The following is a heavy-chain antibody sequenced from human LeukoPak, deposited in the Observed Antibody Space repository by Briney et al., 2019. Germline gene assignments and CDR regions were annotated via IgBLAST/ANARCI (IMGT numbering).Heavy chain of an antibody. CDR3: ASLFYYGSGSYSKGYYYYGMDV. Sequence: GGSLRLSCAASGFTFSSYSMNWVRQAPGKGLEWVSSISSSSSYIYYADSVKGRFTISRDNAKNSLYLQMNSLRAEDTAVYHCASLFYYGSGSYSKGYYYYGMDVWGQGTTVTVSS. CDR1: GFTFSSYS. D-gene: IGHD3-10*01. V-gene: IGHV3-21*01. J-gene: IGHJ6*02. CDR2: ISSSSSYI.